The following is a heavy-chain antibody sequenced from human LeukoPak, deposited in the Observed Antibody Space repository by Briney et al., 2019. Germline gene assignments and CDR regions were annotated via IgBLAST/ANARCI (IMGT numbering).Heavy chain of an antibody. Sequence: ASVKVSCTASGFTFTSSAVQWVRQARGQRLEWIGWIVVGSGNTNYAQKFQERVTITRDMSTSTAYMELSSLRSEDTAVYYCARDRIAAAGTLEYYYYYYGMDVWGQGTTVTVSS. CDR2: IVVGSGNT. CDR1: GFTFTSSA. CDR3: ARDRIAAAGTLEYYYYYYGMDV. V-gene: IGHV1-58*01. J-gene: IGHJ6*02. D-gene: IGHD6-13*01.